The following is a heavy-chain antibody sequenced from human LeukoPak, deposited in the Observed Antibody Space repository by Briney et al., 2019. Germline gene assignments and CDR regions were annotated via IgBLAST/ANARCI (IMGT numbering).Heavy chain of an antibody. CDR2: IYTSGNT. CDR1: GGSISSGSFY. D-gene: IGHD6-6*01. CDR3: ARTSIAARGYYFDY. Sequence: PSETLSLTCTVSGGSISSGSFYWYWIRQPAGKGLEWIGRIYTSGNTNYNPSLKSRVTISVDTSKNQFSLKLSSVTAADTAVYYCARTSIAARGYYFDYWGQGTLVTVSS. J-gene: IGHJ4*02. V-gene: IGHV4-61*02.